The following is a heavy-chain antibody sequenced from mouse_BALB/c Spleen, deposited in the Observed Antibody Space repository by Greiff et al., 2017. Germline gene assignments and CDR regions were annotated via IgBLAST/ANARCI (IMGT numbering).Heavy chain of an antibody. Sequence: EVQRVESGTVLARPGASVKMSCKASGYTFTSYWMHWVKQRPGQGLEWIGAIYPGNSDTSYNQKFKGKAKLTAVTSTSTAYMELSSLTNEDSAVYYCTRNDRYDGPFAYWGQGTLVTVSA. V-gene: IGHV1-5*01. CDR2: IYPGNSDT. J-gene: IGHJ3*01. D-gene: IGHD2-14*01. CDR3: TRNDRYDGPFAY. CDR1: GYTFTSYW.